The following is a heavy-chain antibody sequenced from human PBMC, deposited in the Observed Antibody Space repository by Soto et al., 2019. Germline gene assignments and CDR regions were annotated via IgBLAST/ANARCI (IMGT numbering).Heavy chain of an antibody. Sequence: QVQLVQSGAEVKKPGASVKVSCKASGYTFTSYYMHWVRQAPGQGLEWMGIINPSGGSTSYAQKFQGRVTMTRDTSTSTVYMELSSLRSEDTAVYYCAGDHVGPHGADAFDIWGQGTMVTVSS. CDR1: GYTFTSYY. V-gene: IGHV1-46*03. D-gene: IGHD3-16*01. CDR2: INPSGGST. J-gene: IGHJ3*02. CDR3: AGDHVGPHGADAFDI.